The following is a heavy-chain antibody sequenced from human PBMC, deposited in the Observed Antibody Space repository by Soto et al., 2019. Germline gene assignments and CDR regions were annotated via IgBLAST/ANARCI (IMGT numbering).Heavy chain of an antibody. CDR3: ATSYGSGYLAVAF. V-gene: IGHV1-69*02. J-gene: IGHJ4*02. D-gene: IGHD3-10*01. Sequence: QGQLVQSGADVKKPGSSVKVSCKASGDTFNFYTINWVLQAPGLGIEWTGRFNPILTMSNYEQTFAGIITITADQSTTTAYIELSRLRSEDTAMYYCATSYGSGYLAVAFWGKGALVTVSS. CDR1: GDTFNFYT. CDR2: FNPILTMS.